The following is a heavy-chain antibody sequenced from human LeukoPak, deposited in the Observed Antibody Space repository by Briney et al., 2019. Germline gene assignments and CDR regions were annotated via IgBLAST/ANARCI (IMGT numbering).Heavy chain of an antibody. D-gene: IGHD3-22*01. CDR1: GYTFTSYG. CDR2: ISTYTGNT. J-gene: IGHJ4*02. V-gene: IGHV1-18*04. CDR3: ARDYDDSSGYCHFDY. Sequence: ASVKVSCKASGYTFTSYGITWVRQAPRQGLEWMGWISTYTGNTNYAQKLQGRVTMTTDTSTSTAYMELRSLRSDDTAAYYCARDYDDSSGYCHFDYWGQGTLVTVSS.